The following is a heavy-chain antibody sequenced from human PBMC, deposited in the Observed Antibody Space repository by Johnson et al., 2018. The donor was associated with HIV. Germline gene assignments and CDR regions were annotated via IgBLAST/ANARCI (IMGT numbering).Heavy chain of an antibody. CDR1: GFTVSSNY. CDR2: IYRGGST. Sequence: VQLVESGGGLIQPGGSLRLSCAASGFTVSSNYMSWVRQAPGKGLEWVSVIYRGGSTYYADSVTGRFTISRDNSKNTLYLQMNSLRVEDTAVYYCASSYSESDAFDIWGQGTMVTVSS. D-gene: IGHD3-10*01. V-gene: IGHV3-53*01. J-gene: IGHJ3*02. CDR3: ASSYSESDAFDI.